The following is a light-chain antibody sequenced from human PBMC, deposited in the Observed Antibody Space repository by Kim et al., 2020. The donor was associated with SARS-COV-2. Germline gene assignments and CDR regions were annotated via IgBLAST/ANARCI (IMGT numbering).Light chain of an antibody. CDR1: SSDVGGYNY. CDR3: SSYTSSSTPLYV. V-gene: IGLV2-14*04. Sequence: SITSSCTGTSSDVGGYNYVSWYQQHPGKAPKLMIYDVSKRPSGVSNRFSGSKSGNTASLTISGLQAEDEADYYCSSYTSSSTPLYVFGTGTKVTVL. J-gene: IGLJ1*01. CDR2: DVS.